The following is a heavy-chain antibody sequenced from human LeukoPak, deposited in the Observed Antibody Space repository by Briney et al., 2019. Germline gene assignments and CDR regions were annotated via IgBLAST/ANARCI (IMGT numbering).Heavy chain of an antibody. Sequence: SETLSLTCAVYGGSFSGYYWSWIRQPPGKGLEWIGEINHSGSTNYNPSPKSRVTISVDTSKNQFSLKLSSVTAADTAVYYCARNPGIAVAGIYYFDYWGQGTLVTVSS. D-gene: IGHD6-19*01. J-gene: IGHJ4*02. CDR1: GGSFSGYY. CDR2: INHSGST. CDR3: ARNPGIAVAGIYYFDY. V-gene: IGHV4-34*01.